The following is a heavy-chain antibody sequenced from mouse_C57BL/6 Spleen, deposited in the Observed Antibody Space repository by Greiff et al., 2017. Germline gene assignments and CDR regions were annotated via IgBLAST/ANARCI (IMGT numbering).Heavy chain of an antibody. V-gene: IGHV5-16*01. CDR1: GFTFSDYY. CDR2: INYDGSST. D-gene: IGHD1-1*01. CDR3: ARVVITTVVATGFDY. Sequence: EVKLVESEGGLVQPGSSKLSCTASGFTFSDYYMAWVRQVPEKGLEWVANINYDGSSTYYLDSLKSRFIISRDNAKNILYLQMSSLKSEDTATYYCARVVITTVVATGFDYWGQGTTLTVSS. J-gene: IGHJ2*01.